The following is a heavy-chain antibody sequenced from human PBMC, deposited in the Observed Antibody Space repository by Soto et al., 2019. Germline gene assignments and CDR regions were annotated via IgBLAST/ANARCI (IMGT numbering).Heavy chain of an antibody. Sequence: GESLKISCKGSGYSFTSYWIGWVRQMPGKGLEWMGIIYPGDSDTRYSPSFQGQVTISADKSISTAYLQWSSLKASDTAMYYCARSPSLTYYYDSSGYPHPRYYFDYWGQGTLVTVSS. CDR1: GYSFTSYW. CDR2: IYPGDSDT. D-gene: IGHD3-22*01. V-gene: IGHV5-51*01. CDR3: ARSPSLTYYYDSSGYPHPRYYFDY. J-gene: IGHJ4*02.